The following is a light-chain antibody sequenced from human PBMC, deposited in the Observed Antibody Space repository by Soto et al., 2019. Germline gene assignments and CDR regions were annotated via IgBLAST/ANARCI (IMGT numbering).Light chain of an antibody. CDR3: QQSYSTPRT. J-gene: IGKJ3*01. CDR2: AAS. V-gene: IGKV1-39*01. Sequence: DIQMIQSPSSLSASVGDRVTISCRASRSIVSFLNWYHQRPGAAPKRLIYAASTLQSGVPSRFSGRGSGTDFTLTISSLQPEDFGTYYCQQSYSTPRTFGPGTKVKIK. CDR1: RSIVSF.